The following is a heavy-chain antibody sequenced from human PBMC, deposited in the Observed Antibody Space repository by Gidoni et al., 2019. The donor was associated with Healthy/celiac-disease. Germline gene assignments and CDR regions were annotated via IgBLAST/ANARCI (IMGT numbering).Heavy chain of an antibody. CDR1: GFTFSRYA. V-gene: IGHV3-23*01. CDR3: AKEPLIRTGYYSGYFDY. D-gene: IGHD3-9*01. Sequence: EVQLLESGGGLVQPGGSLRLSCAAPGFTFSRYAMSWVRQAPGKGLEWVSAISGSGGSTYYADSVKGRFTISRDNSKNTLYLQMNSLRAEDTAVYYCAKEPLIRTGYYSGYFDYWGQGTLVTVSS. J-gene: IGHJ4*02. CDR2: ISGSGGST.